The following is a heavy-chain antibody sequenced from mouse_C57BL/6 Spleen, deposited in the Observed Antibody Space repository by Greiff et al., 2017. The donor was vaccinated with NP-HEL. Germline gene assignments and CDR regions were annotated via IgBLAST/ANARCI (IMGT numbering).Heavy chain of an antibody. D-gene: IGHD6-1*01. V-gene: IGHV5-17*01. J-gene: IGHJ1*03. CDR2: ISSGSSTI. CDR1: GFTFSDYG. Sequence: DVMLVESGGGLVKPGGSLKLSCAASGFTFSDYGMHWVRQAPEKGLEWVAYISSGSSTIYYADTVKGRFTISRDNAKNTLFLQMTSLRSEDTAMYYCASSLYWYFDVWGTGTTVTVSS. CDR3: ASSLYWYFDV.